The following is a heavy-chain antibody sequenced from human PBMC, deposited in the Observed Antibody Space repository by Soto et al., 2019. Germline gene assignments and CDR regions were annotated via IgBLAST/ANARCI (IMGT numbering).Heavy chain of an antibody. D-gene: IGHD3-10*01. J-gene: IGHJ6*03. V-gene: IGHV4-31*03. CDR1: GGSISSGGYY. CDR3: ARAANYYGSGSRYGVPYYYYYYMDV. CDR2: IYYSGST. Sequence: SETLSLTCTVSGGSISSGGYYWSWIRQHPGKGLEWIGYIYYSGSTYYNPSLKSRVTISVDTSKNQFSLKLSSVTAADTAVYYCARAANYYGSGSRYGVPYYYYYYMDVWGKGTTVTVSS.